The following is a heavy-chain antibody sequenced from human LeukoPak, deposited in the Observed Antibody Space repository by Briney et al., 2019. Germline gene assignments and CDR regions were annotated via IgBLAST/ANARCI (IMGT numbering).Heavy chain of an antibody. J-gene: IGHJ4*02. D-gene: IGHD3-22*01. CDR1: GYTFTGYG. Sequence: GASVKVSCKASGYTFTGYGISWVRQAPGQGLEWRGWISAYNGNTNYAQKLQGRVTMTTDTSTSTAYMELRSLRSDDTAVYYCAQSYYYASSGSFDYWGQGTLVTVSS. CDR3: AQSYYYASSGSFDY. CDR2: ISAYNGNT. V-gene: IGHV1-18*01.